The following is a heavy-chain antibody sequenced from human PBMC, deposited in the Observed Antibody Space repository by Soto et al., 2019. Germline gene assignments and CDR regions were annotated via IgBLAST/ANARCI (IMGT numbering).Heavy chain of an antibody. J-gene: IGHJ3*02. V-gene: IGHV3-48*02. CDR3: ARESTTPITMIVVSPADAFDI. CDR2: ISSSSSTI. D-gene: IGHD3-22*01. CDR1: GFTFSSYS. Sequence: PGGSLRLSCAASGFTFSSYSMNWVRQAPGKGLEWVSYISSSSSTIYYADTVKGRFTISRDNAKNSLYLQMNSLRDEDTAVYYCARESTTPITMIVVSPADAFDIWAQGTTVTGSS.